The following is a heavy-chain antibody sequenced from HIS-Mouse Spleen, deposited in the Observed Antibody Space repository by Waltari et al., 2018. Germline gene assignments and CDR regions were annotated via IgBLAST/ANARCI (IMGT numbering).Heavy chain of an antibody. Sequence: QVQLQESGPGLVKPSETLSLTCTVSGYSISSGYYWGWIRQPPGKGLEWIGSIYHSGSTYYNPSLKSRVTISVDTSKNQFSLKLSSVTAADTAVYYCARDLGGGSYFDYWGQGTLVTVSS. V-gene: IGHV4-38-2*02. CDR1: GYSISSGYY. CDR2: IYHSGST. J-gene: IGHJ4*02. D-gene: IGHD1-26*01. CDR3: ARDLGGGSYFDY.